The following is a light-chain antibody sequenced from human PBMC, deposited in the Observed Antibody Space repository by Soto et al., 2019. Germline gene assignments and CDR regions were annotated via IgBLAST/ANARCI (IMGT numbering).Light chain of an antibody. CDR3: QQYNNWPRT. Sequence: EIVLTQSPATLSLSPGERVTLSCRASQSVSNSLAWYQQKPGQPPRLLIYDVSNRATGIPARFSGSGSGTDFTLTITSLEPEDFAVYYCQQYNNWPRTFGQGTKVEIK. CDR1: QSVSNS. J-gene: IGKJ1*01. CDR2: DVS. V-gene: IGKV3-11*01.